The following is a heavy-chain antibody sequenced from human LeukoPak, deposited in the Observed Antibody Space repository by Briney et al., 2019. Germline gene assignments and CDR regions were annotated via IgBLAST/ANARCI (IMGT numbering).Heavy chain of an antibody. CDR3: ARDPMVRVRGSFDP. Sequence: EASVKVSCKASGGTFSSYAISWVRQAPGQGLEWMGRIIPILGIANYAQKFQGRVTITADKSTSTAYMELGSLRSEDTAVYYCARDPMVRVRGSFDPWGQGTLVTVSS. J-gene: IGHJ5*02. D-gene: IGHD3-10*01. CDR1: GGTFSSYA. CDR2: IIPILGIA. V-gene: IGHV1-69*04.